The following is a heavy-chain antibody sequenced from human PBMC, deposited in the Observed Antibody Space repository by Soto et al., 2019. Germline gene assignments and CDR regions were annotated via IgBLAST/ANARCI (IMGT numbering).Heavy chain of an antibody. Sequence: ASVKVSCKASGYTFTSYGISWVRQAPGQGLEWMGWISAYNGNTNYAQKLQGRVTMTTDTSTSTAYIELRSLRSDDTALYYCASDHCLLAAAGYEDLFRFDPWGQGTLVTVSS. J-gene: IGHJ5*02. CDR2: ISAYNGNT. CDR1: GYTFTSYG. D-gene: IGHD6-13*01. CDR3: ASDHCLLAAAGYEDLFRFDP. V-gene: IGHV1-18*01.